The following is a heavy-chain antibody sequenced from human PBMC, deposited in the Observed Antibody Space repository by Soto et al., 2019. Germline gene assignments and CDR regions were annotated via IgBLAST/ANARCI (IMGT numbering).Heavy chain of an antibody. CDR3: ARGGARYYDYVWGSYRQLDY. Sequence: SVKVSCKASGGTFSSYAISWVRQAPGQGLEWMGGIIPISGTANYAQKFQGRVTITADESTSTAYMELSSLRSEDTAVYYCARGGARYYDYVWGSYRQLDYWGQGTLVTVSS. D-gene: IGHD3-16*02. V-gene: IGHV1-69*13. CDR1: GGTFSSYA. CDR2: IIPISGTA. J-gene: IGHJ4*02.